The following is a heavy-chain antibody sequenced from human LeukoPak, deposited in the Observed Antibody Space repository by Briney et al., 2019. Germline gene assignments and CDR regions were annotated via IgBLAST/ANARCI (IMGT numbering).Heavy chain of an antibody. Sequence: ASVKVSCKASGYTFTSYGISWVRQAPGQGLVWMGWINAYNGNTNYAQKLQGRVTMTTDTSTSTAYMELRSLRSDDTAVYYCAREKMVRGVKDLDYWGQGTLVTVSS. V-gene: IGHV1-18*04. CDR3: AREKMVRGVKDLDY. CDR1: GYTFTSYG. J-gene: IGHJ4*02. CDR2: INAYNGNT. D-gene: IGHD3-10*01.